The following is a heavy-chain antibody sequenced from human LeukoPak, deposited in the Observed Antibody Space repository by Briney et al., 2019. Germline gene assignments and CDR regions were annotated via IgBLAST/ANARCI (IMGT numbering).Heavy chain of an antibody. CDR1: GGSFSGYY. J-gene: IGHJ4*02. CDR2: INHSGSA. V-gene: IGHV4-34*01. Sequence: SETLSLTCAASGGSFSGYYWTWIRQPPGKGLEWIGEINHSGSANYNPSLKSRVTISLDTSKNQFSLKLSSVTAADTAVYYCARGQGTVTTHWGQGTLVTVSS. D-gene: IGHD4-17*01. CDR3: ARGQGTVTTH.